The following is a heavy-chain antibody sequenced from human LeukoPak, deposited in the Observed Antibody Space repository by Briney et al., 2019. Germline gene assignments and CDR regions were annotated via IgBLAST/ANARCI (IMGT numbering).Heavy chain of an antibody. V-gene: IGHV3-30-3*01. Sequence: PGGSLRLSCAASGFTFSSYAMHWVRQAPGKGLEWVAVISYDGSNKYYADSVKGRFTISRDNSKNTLYLQMNSLRAEDTAVYYCARDLRDGYNWGQGTLVTVSS. CDR2: ISYDGSNK. CDR3: ARDLRDGYN. D-gene: IGHD5-24*01. J-gene: IGHJ4*02. CDR1: GFTFSSYA.